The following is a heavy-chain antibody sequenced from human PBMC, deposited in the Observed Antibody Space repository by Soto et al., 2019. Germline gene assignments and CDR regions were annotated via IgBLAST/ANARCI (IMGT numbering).Heavy chain of an antibody. J-gene: IGHJ4*02. D-gene: IGHD2-21*02. V-gene: IGHV1-2*04. CDR1: GYTFTSYY. CDR2: INPNSGGT. CDR3: ARESGEESVTDYSDY. Sequence: ASVKVSCKASGYTFTSYYMHWVRQAPGQGLEWMGWINPNSGGTNYAQKFQGWVTMTRDTSISTAYMELSRLRSDDTAVYYCARESGEESVTDYSDYWGQGTLVTVSS.